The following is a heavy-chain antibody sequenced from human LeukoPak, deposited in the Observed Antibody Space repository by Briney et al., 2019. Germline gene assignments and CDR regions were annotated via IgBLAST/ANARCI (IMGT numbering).Heavy chain of an antibody. CDR3: ASSGVFPHNPLDY. Sequence: GGSLRLSCAASGFTVSSNYMSWVRRAPGKGLEWVSVLYSGGSTYYADSVKGRFTISRDNSKNTLYLQMNSLGAEDTAVYYCASSGVFPHNPLDYWGQGTLVTVSS. J-gene: IGHJ4*02. V-gene: IGHV3-53*01. CDR1: GFTVSSNY. D-gene: IGHD6-19*01. CDR2: LYSGGST.